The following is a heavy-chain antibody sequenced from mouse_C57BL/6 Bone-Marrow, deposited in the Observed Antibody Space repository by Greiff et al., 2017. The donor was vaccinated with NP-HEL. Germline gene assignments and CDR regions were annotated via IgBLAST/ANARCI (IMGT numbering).Heavy chain of an antibody. CDR3: ARQNWDVRFAY. J-gene: IGHJ3*01. Sequence: EASGIDFSRYWMSWVRRAPGKGLEWIGEINPDSSTINYAPSLKDKFIISRDNAKNTLYLQMSKVRSEDTALYYCARQNWDVRFAYWGQGTLVTVSA. CDR2: INPDSSTI. CDR1: GIDFSRYW. D-gene: IGHD4-1*01. V-gene: IGHV4-1*01.